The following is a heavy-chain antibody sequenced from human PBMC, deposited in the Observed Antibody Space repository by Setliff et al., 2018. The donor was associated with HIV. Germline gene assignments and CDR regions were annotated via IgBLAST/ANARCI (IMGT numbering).Heavy chain of an antibody. J-gene: IGHJ6*03. V-gene: IGHV1-18*01. CDR3: ARQFLDWSNDYYSRYYMDV. D-gene: IGHD3-3*01. CDR2: ISAYNGNT. Sequence: ASVKVSCKTSGYSFFTSGISWVRQAPGQGLEWMGWISAYNGNTHYAQRLQGRVTMTTDTSTRTAYMELRSLRSDDTAVYYCARQFLDWSNDYYSRYYMDVWGKGTTVTVSS. CDR1: GYSFFTSG.